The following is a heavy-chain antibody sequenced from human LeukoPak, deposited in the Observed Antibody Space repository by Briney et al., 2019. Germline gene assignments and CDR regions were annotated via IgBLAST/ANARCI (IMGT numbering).Heavy chain of an antibody. V-gene: IGHV4-59*08. D-gene: IGHD6-19*01. CDR2: IYYSGST. CDR3: ARGHSSGWFDFDY. CDR1: GGSISSHY. Sequence: SETLSLTCTVSGGSISSHYWSWIRQPPGKGLDWIGYIYYSGSTNYNPSLKSRVTISVDTSKSQFSLKLSSVTAADTAVYYCARGHSSGWFDFDYWGQGTLVTVSS. J-gene: IGHJ4*02.